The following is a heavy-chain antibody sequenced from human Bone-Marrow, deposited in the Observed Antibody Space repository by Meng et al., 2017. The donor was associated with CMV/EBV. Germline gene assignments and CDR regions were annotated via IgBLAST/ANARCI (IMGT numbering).Heavy chain of an antibody. V-gene: IGHV3-30-3*01. CDR3: ARDRRVSFGELVDAFDI. Sequence: GESLKISCAASGFTFSSYWMHWVRQVPGKGLEWVAVISYDGSNKYYADSVKGRFTISRDNSKNTLYLQMNSLRAEDTAVYYCARDRRVSFGELVDAFDIWGQGTTVTVSS. CDR2: ISYDGSNK. D-gene: IGHD3-10*01. J-gene: IGHJ3*02. CDR1: GFTFSSYW.